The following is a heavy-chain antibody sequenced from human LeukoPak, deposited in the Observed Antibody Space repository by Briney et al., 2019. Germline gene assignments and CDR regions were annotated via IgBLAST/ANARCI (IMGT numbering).Heavy chain of an antibody. CDR3: AREGGGDRGRAFDI. V-gene: IGHV1-46*01. Sequence: ASVKVSRKTSGYSFTSYFIHWVRQAPGQGLEWMGIINPYGGNTTYEQKLQGRLSMSRDTSTSTVYMELSRLRSEDTGVYYCAREGGGDRGRAFDIWGQETMVTVSS. D-gene: IGHD2-21*02. J-gene: IGHJ3*02. CDR1: GYSFTSYF. CDR2: INPYGGNT.